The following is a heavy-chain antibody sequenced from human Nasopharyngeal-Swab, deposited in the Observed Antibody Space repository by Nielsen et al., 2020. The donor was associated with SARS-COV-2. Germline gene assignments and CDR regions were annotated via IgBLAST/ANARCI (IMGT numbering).Heavy chain of an antibody. D-gene: IGHD1-26*01. CDR2: INPNTGGT. CDR3: ARGGTYYFDY. CDR1: GYTFIDYY. Sequence: ASVKVSCKASGYTFIDYYIYWVQQAPGQGLEWMGWINPNTGGTNYAQKFQGRVTMTRDTPISTAYMELSRLRSDDTAVYYCARGGTYYFDYWGQGTLVTVSS. J-gene: IGHJ4*02. V-gene: IGHV1-2*02.